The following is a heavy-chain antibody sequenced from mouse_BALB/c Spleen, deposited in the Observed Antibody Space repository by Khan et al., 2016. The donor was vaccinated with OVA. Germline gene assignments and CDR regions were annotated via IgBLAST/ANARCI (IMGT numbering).Heavy chain of an antibody. CDR3: AKWGNSYYATDY. D-gene: IGHD2-1*01. CDR1: GFSLTSYG. CDR2: IWGDGST. J-gene: IGHJ4*01. Sequence: QVQLKQSGPGLVAPSQSLSITCTVSGFSLTSYGVNWVRQPPGKGLEWLGVIWGDGSTNYHSALRSRLSISKDNSKNHVFLKLNSLQTDDTATYYCAKWGNSYYATDYWGQGTSVTVSS. V-gene: IGHV2-3*01.